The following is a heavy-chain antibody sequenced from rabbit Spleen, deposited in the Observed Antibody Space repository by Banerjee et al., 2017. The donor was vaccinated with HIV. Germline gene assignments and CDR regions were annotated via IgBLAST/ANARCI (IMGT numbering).Heavy chain of an antibody. CDR2: IDPVFGST. V-gene: IGHV1S7*01. Sequence: QSLEESGGDLVKPEGSLTLTCTASGFSFSSYGVSWVRQAPGTGLEWIGYIDPVFGSTYYATWVNGRFTISSHNAQNTLYLQLNSLTAADTATYFCVRDSWDFNLWGQGTLVTVS. J-gene: IGHJ4*01. CDR1: GFSFSSYG. CDR3: VRDSWDFNL. D-gene: IGHD4-2*01.